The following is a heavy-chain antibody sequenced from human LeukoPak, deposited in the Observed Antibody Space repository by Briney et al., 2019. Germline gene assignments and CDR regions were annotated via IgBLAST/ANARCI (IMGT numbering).Heavy chain of an antibody. Sequence: GGSLRLSCAASGFTFSSYAMSWVRQAPGKGLEWVSGISGSDNTYYADSVKGRFTISRDNSKNTLYLQMNSLRADDTAVYYCAKGGLVHRFDPWGQGTLVTVSS. CDR3: AKGGLVHRFDP. CDR1: GFTFSSYA. V-gene: IGHV3-23*01. J-gene: IGHJ5*02. CDR2: ISGSDNT.